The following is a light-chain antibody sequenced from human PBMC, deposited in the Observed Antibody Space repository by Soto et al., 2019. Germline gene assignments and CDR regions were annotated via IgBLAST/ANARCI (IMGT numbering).Light chain of an antibody. CDR2: DVS. CDR1: SSDVGAFNY. Sequence: QSALTQPASVSGSPGQAITISCSGTSSDVGAFNYVSWYQQHPGKAPKLMIYDVSNRPSGVSNRFSGSKSGNTASLTISGLRAEDEADYYCISYTSNNTYVFGTGTKLTVL. J-gene: IGLJ1*01. CDR3: ISYTSNNTYV. V-gene: IGLV2-14*03.